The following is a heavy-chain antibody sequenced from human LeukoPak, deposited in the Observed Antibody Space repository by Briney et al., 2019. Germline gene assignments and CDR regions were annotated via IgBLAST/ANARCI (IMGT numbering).Heavy chain of an antibody. CDR3: ARYYYDSSGYYY. V-gene: IGHV1-2*02. CDR2: INPNSGGT. J-gene: IGHJ4*02. Sequence: GASVKVSCKASGYTFTSYGISWVRQAPGQGLEWMGWINPNSGGTNYAQKFQGRVTMTRDTSISTAYMELSRLRSDDTAVYYCARYYYDSSGYYYWGQGTLVTVSS. CDR1: GYTFTSYG. D-gene: IGHD3-22*01.